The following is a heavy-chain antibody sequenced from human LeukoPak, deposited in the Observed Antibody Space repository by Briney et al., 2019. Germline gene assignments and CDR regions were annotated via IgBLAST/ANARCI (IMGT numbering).Heavy chain of an antibody. J-gene: IGHJ4*02. CDR1: RYTFTSYY. CDR2: INPSGGST. CDR3: TREDSVLTSFDY. Sequence: ASVKVSCKASRYTFTSYYMHWVRQAPGQGLEWMGIINPSGGSTSYAQKFQGRVTMTRDMSTSTVYMELSSLRSEDTAVYYCTREDSVLTSFDYWGQGTLVTVSS. V-gene: IGHV1-46*01. D-gene: IGHD2-21*01.